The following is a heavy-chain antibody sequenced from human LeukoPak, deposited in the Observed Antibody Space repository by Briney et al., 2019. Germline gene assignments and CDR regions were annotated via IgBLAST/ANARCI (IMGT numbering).Heavy chain of an antibody. V-gene: IGHV4-59*08. Sequence: PSETLSLTCTVSGGSIRTYYWSWIRQSPGKGLEWIGYVYHSGSTNYNPSLRSRATISVDTSENQFSLRLISVTAADTAMYYCARSIPTFGTAVAGHHFFDFWGQGTLVTVSS. D-gene: IGHD6-19*01. CDR3: ARSIPTFGTAVAGHHFFDF. J-gene: IGHJ4*02. CDR1: GGSIRTYY. CDR2: VYHSGST.